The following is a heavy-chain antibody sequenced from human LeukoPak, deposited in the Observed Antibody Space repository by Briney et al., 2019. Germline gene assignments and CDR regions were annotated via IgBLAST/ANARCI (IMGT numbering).Heavy chain of an antibody. CDR3: ARDIGYYGSGYFDY. CDR2: ISSSSSYI. D-gene: IGHD3-10*01. V-gene: IGHV3-21*01. J-gene: IGHJ4*02. Sequence: GGSLRLSCAASGFTFSNYSMNWVRQAPGKGLEWVSSISSSSSYIYYADSVKGRFTISRDNAKNSLYLQMNSLRAEDTAVYYCARDIGYYGSGYFDYWGQGTLVTVSS. CDR1: GFTFSNYS.